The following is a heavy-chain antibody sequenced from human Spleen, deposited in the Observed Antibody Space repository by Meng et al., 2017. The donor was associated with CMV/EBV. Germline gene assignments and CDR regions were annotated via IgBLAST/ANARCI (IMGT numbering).Heavy chain of an antibody. J-gene: IGHJ4*02. Sequence: SGVWCSSYGMDWVRQAPGKGLEWVAGISWEERNEKYADSGKRRFNISRDNSKNTLYLQMNSLTAEDTAVYYCAKVAGRIAVRQYFDYWGQGTLVTVSS. V-gene: IGHV3-30*04. CDR2: ISWEERNE. CDR3: AKVAGRIAVRQYFDY. CDR1: GVWCSSYG. D-gene: IGHD6-6*01.